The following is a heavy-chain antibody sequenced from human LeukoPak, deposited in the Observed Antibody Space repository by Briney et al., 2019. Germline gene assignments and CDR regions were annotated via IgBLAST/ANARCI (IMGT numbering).Heavy chain of an antibody. CDR3: ARRSAAYSYDSSGYSPVYYFDY. Sequence: PGGSLRLSCAASGFTFSSYSMNWVRQAPGKGLEWVSYISSSSSTIYYADSVKGRFTISRDNAKNSLYLQMNSLRAEDTAVYYCARRSAAYSYDSSGYSPVYYFDYWGQGTLVTVSS. D-gene: IGHD3-22*01. CDR2: ISSSSSTI. CDR1: GFTFSSYS. J-gene: IGHJ4*02. V-gene: IGHV3-48*04.